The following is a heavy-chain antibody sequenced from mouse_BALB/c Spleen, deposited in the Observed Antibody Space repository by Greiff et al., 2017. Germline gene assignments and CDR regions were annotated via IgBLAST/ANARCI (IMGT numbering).Heavy chain of an antibody. V-gene: IGHV5-6-3*01. CDR2: INSNGGST. J-gene: IGHJ3*01. CDR3: ARDDGYYWFAY. CDR1: GFTFSSYG. D-gene: IGHD2-3*01. Sequence: EVQGVESGGGLVQPGGSLKLSCAASGFTFSSYGMSWVRQTPDKRLELVATINSNGGSTYYPDSVKGRFTISRDNAKNTLYLQMSSLKSEDTAMYYCARDDGYYWFAYWGQGTLVTVSA.